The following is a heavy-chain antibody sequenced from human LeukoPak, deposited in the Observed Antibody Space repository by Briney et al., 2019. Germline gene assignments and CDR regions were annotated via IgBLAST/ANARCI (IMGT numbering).Heavy chain of an antibody. Sequence: SETLSLTCAVYGGSFSGYYWSWLRQPPGKGLEWIGEINHSGSTNYNPSLKSRVTISVDTSKNQFSLKLSSVTAADTAVYYCAREYSSSSGPFDYWGQGTLVTVSP. D-gene: IGHD6-13*01. CDR3: AREYSSSSGPFDY. CDR2: INHSGST. CDR1: GGSFSGYY. J-gene: IGHJ4*02. V-gene: IGHV4-34*01.